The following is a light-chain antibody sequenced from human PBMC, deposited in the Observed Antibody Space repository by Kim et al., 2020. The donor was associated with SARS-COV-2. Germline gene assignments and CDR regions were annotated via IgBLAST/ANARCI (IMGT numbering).Light chain of an antibody. V-gene: IGLV6-57*03. CDR3: QSYNRDNVL. Sequence: RKVPSSCGRSDGRLDYMCVQWDQQRSCGVPTRLCYKDDQRPNGFSERFSGSIDNSSNSASLAISGRRTEDEAGYYCQSYNRDNVLFGGGTQLTV. CDR1: DGRLDYMC. CDR2: KDD. J-gene: IGLJ2*01.